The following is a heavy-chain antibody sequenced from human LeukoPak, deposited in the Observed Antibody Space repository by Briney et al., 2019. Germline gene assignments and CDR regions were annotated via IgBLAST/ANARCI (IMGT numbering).Heavy chain of an antibody. CDR1: GFTFSSYW. D-gene: IGHD1-26*01. J-gene: IGHJ3*02. Sequence: GGSLRLSCAASGFTFSSYWMHWVRHAPGKGLGWVSRINSDGSSTSYADSVKGRFTISRDNAKNTLYLQMNSLRAEDTAVYYCARDLGATFAFDIWGQGTMVTVSS. CDR3: ARDLGATFAFDI. V-gene: IGHV3-74*01. CDR2: INSDGSST.